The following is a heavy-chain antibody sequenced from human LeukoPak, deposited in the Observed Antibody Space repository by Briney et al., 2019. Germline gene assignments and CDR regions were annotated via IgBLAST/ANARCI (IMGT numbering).Heavy chain of an antibody. J-gene: IGHJ4*02. CDR1: GFTFSSYW. CDR3: VRDGGVSGYDLLDY. D-gene: IGHD5-12*01. V-gene: IGHV3-7*01. CDR2: INQDGSEE. Sequence: GGSLRLSCAASGFTFSSYWMSWVRQAPGKGLEWVAHINQDGSEEHYMDSVKARFIISRDNAKNSLSLQMDSLRAEDTAVYYCVRDGGVSGYDLLDYWGQGTLVTVSS.